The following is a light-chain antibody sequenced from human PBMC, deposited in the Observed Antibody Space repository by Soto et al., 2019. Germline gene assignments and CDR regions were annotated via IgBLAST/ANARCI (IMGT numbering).Light chain of an antibody. V-gene: IGKV3-11*01. CDR3: QQRSNWPPAWT. Sequence: EIVLTQSPATLSLSPGERATLSCRASQSVSSYLAWYQQKPGQAPRLHIYDASNRATGIPARFSVSGSGTDFTLTISSLEPEDFAVYYCQQRSNWPPAWTFGQGTKVEIK. CDR1: QSVSSY. J-gene: IGKJ1*01. CDR2: DAS.